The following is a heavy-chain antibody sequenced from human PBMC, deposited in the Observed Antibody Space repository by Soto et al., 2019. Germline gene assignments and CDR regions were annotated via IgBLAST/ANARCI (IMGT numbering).Heavy chain of an antibody. CDR3: ARHLNWFDP. CDR1: GGSFSGYY. J-gene: IGHJ5*02. Sequence: SETLSLTCAVYGGSFSGYYWSWIRQPPGKGLEWIGEINHSGSTNYNPSLKSRVTISVDTSKNQFSLKLSSVTAADTAVYYCARHLNWFDPWGQGTLVTVSS. CDR2: INHSGST. V-gene: IGHV4-34*01.